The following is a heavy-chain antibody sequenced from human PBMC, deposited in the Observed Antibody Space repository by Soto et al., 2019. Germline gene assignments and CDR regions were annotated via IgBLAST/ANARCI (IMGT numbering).Heavy chain of an antibody. Sequence: SETLSLTCTVSGTSISTYYWSWVRQPPGKGLEWIGYIHDSGSTYYNPSLKSRVTMSLDTSRNQFSLKLSSVTAADTAMYYCARTPLLWGQGTLVT. J-gene: IGHJ4*02. D-gene: IGHD2-21*01. CDR1: GTSISTYY. CDR2: IHDSGST. CDR3: ARTPLL. V-gene: IGHV4-59*08.